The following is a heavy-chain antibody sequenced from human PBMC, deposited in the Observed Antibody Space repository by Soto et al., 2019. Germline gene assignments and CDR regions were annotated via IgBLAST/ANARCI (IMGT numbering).Heavy chain of an antibody. CDR1: GFTFSNAW. V-gene: IGHV3-15*01. CDR2: IRSKTDGGTA. J-gene: IGHJ4*02. Sequence: EVQLVESGGGLVKPGGSLILSCEASGFTFSNAWMSWVRQAPGKGLEWVGRIRSKTDGGTADYTAPVKGRFIISRDVSKSTVSLHMNSLKTDDTAVYYCTTEGRDWGQGTLVTVSS. CDR3: TTEGRD.